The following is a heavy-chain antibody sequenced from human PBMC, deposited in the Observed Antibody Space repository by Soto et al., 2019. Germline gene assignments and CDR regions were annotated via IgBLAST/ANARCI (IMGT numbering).Heavy chain of an antibody. CDR1: GFTFSDYA. J-gene: IGHJ4*02. V-gene: IGHV3-30*18. Sequence: VQLVESGGGVVQPGRSLRLSCAASGFTFSDYAMHWVRQAPGKGLEWVAVVSHDGRNTHYADSVKGRFTISRDSSKNTDSLEMTSLRAEGTAVYYCSKGGRQWLVTSDFNYCGQGALVTVSS. D-gene: IGHD6-19*01. CDR3: SKGGRQWLVTSDFNY. CDR2: VSHDGRNT.